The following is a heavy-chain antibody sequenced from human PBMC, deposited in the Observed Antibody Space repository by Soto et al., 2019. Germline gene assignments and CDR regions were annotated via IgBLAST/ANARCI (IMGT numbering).Heavy chain of an antibody. CDR2: IIPILGIA. CDR1: GGTFSSYT. CDR3: AREVRGSGEVLDV. D-gene: IGHD3-10*01. V-gene: IGHV1-69*02. Sequence: SVKVSCKASGGTFSSYTISWVRQAPGQGLEWMGRIIPILGIANYAQKFQGRVTITADKSTSTAYMELSSLRSEDTAVYYFAREVRGSGEVLDVWGKGTTVTVSS. J-gene: IGHJ6*04.